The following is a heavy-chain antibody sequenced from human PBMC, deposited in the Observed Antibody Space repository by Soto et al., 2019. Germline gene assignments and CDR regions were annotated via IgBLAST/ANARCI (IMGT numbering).Heavy chain of an antibody. Sequence: QVQLVQSGAEMKKPGASVKVSCKASGYTFTPYYMHWVRQAPGQGLEWMGVINPSGGSTSYAQKFQGRVSMPRDTSSSTVYMELSSPRSEDTAVYYCARAAGYGSGWYYLLEYWGQGSLVTVSS. D-gene: IGHD6-19*01. CDR2: INPSGGST. CDR1: GYTFTPYY. V-gene: IGHV1-46*01. J-gene: IGHJ4*02. CDR3: ARAAGYGSGWYYLLEY.